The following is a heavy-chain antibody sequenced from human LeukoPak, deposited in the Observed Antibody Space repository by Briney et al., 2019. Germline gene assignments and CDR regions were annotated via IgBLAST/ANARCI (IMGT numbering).Heavy chain of an antibody. V-gene: IGHV3-21*01. Sequence: GGSLRLSCAASGSPFSSYTINWVRQAPGKGLEWASSISSIRSYIYYADSVKGRFTISRDNAKNSLYLQMNSLRAEDTAVYYCARDISDIVVVVAASGDAFDIWGQGTMVTVSS. D-gene: IGHD2-15*01. CDR2: ISSIRSYI. J-gene: IGHJ3*02. CDR1: GSPFSSYT. CDR3: ARDISDIVVVVAASGDAFDI.